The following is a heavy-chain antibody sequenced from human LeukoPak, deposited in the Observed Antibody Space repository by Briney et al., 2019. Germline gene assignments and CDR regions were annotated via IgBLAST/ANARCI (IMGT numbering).Heavy chain of an antibody. CDR2: IIPMAGTP. J-gene: IGHJ3*01. Sequence: GASVKVSCKAYGGTFSSYGINWVRQAPGQRLQWMGGIIPMAGTPNYAQKFQGRVTITADESTRTAYMELSRPRSEDTAVYYCARAPGGGIYGSGVCEVWGQGTVVTVSS. D-gene: IGHD3-10*01. CDR1: GGTFSSYG. V-gene: IGHV1-69*13. CDR3: ARAPGGGIYGSGVCEV.